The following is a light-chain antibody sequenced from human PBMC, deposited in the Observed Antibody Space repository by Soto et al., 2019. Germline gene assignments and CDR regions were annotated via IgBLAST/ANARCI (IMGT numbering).Light chain of an antibody. V-gene: IGKV1-17*01. Sequence: DIQMTQSPSSLSTSVGDTVTITCRASQGIGNDLGWYQQKPGKAPKRLIFAASTLQAGVPSRFSGRGFGTEFTFTISSLQPEDFATYYCLQYNNSPYTFGRGTRLEIK. CDR1: QGIGND. J-gene: IGKJ2*01. CDR2: AAS. CDR3: LQYNNSPYT.